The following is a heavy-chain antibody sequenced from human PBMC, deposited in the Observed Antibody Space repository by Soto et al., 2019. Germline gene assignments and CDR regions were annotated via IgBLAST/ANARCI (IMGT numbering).Heavy chain of an antibody. J-gene: IGHJ5*02. Sequence: TLSLACAVSGGSLSSGCYSWSWIRQPPGKGLEWIGYIYNSGSTYYNPSLKSRVTISVDRSKNQFSLKLSSVTAADTAVYYCARVSNPTGWFDPWGQGTLGTVS. D-gene: IGHD4-4*01. CDR1: GGSLSSGCYS. V-gene: IGHV4-30-2*01. CDR3: ARVSNPTGWFDP. CDR2: IYNSGST.